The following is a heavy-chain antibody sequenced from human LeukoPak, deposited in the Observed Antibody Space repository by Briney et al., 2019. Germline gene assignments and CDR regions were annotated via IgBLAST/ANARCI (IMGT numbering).Heavy chain of an antibody. Sequence: GRSLRLSCAASGFTFSSYDMHWVRQAPGKGLEWVAVIWYDGSNKYYADSVKGRFTISRDNSKNTLYLQMNSLRAEDTAVYYCARDYVPRGAAAGTDEFDYWGQGTLVTVSS. CDR3: ARDYVPRGAAAGTDEFDY. D-gene: IGHD6-13*01. V-gene: IGHV3-33*01. CDR2: IWYDGSNK. CDR1: GFTFSSYD. J-gene: IGHJ4*02.